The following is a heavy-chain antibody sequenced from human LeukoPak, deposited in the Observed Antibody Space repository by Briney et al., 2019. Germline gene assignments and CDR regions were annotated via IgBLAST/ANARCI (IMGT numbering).Heavy chain of an antibody. CDR3: ARIPIVRATHFDY. CDR1: GGSISSGSYC. J-gene: IGHJ4*02. CDR2: IYTSGST. D-gene: IGHD1-26*01. Sequence: ASETLSLTCTVSGGSISSGSYCWSRIRQPAGKGLEWIGRIYTSGSTNYNPSLKSRVTISVDTSKNQFSLKLSSVTAADTAVYYCARIPIVRATHFDYWGQGTLVTVSS. V-gene: IGHV4-61*02.